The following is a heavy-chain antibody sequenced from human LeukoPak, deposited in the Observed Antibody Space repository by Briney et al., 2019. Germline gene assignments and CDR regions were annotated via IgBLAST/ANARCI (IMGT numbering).Heavy chain of an antibody. V-gene: IGHV4-30-2*01. Sequence: SETLSLTCAVSGGSISSGGYSWSWIRQPPGKGLEWIGYIYHSGSTYYNPSLKSRVTISVDRSKNQFSLKLSSVTAADTAVYYCARGYYGSGTYKDWLDPWGQGTLVTASS. CDR2: IYHSGST. D-gene: IGHD3-10*01. CDR3: ARGYYGSGTYKDWLDP. CDR1: GGSISSGGYS. J-gene: IGHJ5*02.